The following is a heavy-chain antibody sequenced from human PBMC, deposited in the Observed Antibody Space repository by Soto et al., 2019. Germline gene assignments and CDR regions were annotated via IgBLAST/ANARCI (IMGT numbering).Heavy chain of an antibody. D-gene: IGHD4-17*01. V-gene: IGHV4-59*01. J-gene: IGHJ6*03. Sequence: PSETLSLTCTVSGGSISSYYWSWTRQPPGKGLEWIGYIYYSGSTNYNPSLKSRVTISVDTSKNQFSLKLSSVTAADTAVYYCARATQHYYYYYMDVWGKGTTVTVSS. CDR2: IYYSGST. CDR3: ARATQHYYYYYMDV. CDR1: GGSISSYY.